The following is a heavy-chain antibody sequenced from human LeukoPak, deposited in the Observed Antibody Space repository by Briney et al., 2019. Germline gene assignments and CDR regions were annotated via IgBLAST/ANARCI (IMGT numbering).Heavy chain of an antibody. Sequence: GRSLRLSWAASGLTFSDDYMSWIRQAPGKGLEWVSYISSSGSTTYYADSVKGRFTISRDNSKNTLYLQINTLRAEDTAVYYWAGTQGMVRGVSHDAFDIWGQGTMVTVSS. J-gene: IGHJ3*02. D-gene: IGHD3-10*01. CDR1: GLTFSDDY. CDR3: AGTQGMVRGVSHDAFDI. CDR2: ISSSGSTT. V-gene: IGHV3-11*01.